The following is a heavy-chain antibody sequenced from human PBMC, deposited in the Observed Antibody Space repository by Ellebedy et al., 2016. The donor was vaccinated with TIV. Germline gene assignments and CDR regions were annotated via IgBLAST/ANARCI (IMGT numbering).Heavy chain of an antibody. CDR2: MDAGGNT. Sequence: GESLKISCAASGFTVSGDYMSWVRQAPGKGLEWVSIMDAGGNTHYPYPVKGRFTVSRDNSKNTLYLQMNSLRAEDTAVYYCAGGTYWGQGTLVTVSS. V-gene: IGHV3-53*01. J-gene: IGHJ4*02. CDR1: GFTVSGDY. CDR3: AGGTY.